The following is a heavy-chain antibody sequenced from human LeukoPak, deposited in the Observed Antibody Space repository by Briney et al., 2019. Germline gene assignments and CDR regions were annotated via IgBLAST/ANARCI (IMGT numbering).Heavy chain of an antibody. CDR1: GGSFSGYY. CDR2: INHSGST. D-gene: IGHD6-19*01. V-gene: IGHV4-34*01. Sequence: SETLSLTCAVYGGSFSGYYWSWIRQPPGKGLEWIGEINHSGSTNYNPSLKSRVTLSVDTTKNQFSLKLSSVTAADTAVYYCARGPSSGWYLSYWGQGTLVTVSA. J-gene: IGHJ4*02. CDR3: ARGPSSGWYLSY.